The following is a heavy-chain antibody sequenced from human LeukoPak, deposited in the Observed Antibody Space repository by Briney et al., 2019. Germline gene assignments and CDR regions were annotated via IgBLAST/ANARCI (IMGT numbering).Heavy chain of an antibody. J-gene: IGHJ5*02. CDR1: GGSISSYY. V-gene: IGHV4-34*01. D-gene: IGHD2-21*02. Sequence: PSETLSLTCAVSGGSISSYYWSWIRQPPGKGLEWIGEINHSGSTNYNPSLKSRVTISVDTSKNQFSLKLSSVTAADTAVYYCARNSLAYCGGDCSTWGQGTLVTVSS. CDR3: ARNSLAYCGGDCST. CDR2: INHSGST.